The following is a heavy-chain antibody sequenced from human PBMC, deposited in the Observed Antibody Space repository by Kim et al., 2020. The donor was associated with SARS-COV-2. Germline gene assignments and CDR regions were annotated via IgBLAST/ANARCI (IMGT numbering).Heavy chain of an antibody. J-gene: IGHJ4*02. V-gene: IGHV4-59*08. CDR1: GISISSYY. CDR2: IYYTGSA. CDR3: AGTARGANFDY. D-gene: IGHD1-26*01. Sequence: SETLSLTCSVSGISISSYYWSLIRQPPGKGLEWIGYIYYTGSANYNPSLSSRVTISVDTSKNQFSLKLSSVTAADTAVYYCAGTARGANFDYWGRGALFTVSS.